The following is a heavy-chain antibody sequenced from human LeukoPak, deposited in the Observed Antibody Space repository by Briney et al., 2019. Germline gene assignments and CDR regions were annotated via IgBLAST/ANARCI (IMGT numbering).Heavy chain of an antibody. CDR2: ISYTGST. Sequence: SETLSLTCTVSGGSIISSSYYWGWIRQPPGKGLEWIGSISYTGSTDYNPSLKSRVTISVDTSKNQFSLRLTSVTAADTAVYYCARADILTGYYYFDYWGQGTLVTVSS. V-gene: IGHV4-39*01. CDR1: GGSIISSSYY. CDR3: ARADILTGYYYFDY. D-gene: IGHD3-9*01. J-gene: IGHJ4*02.